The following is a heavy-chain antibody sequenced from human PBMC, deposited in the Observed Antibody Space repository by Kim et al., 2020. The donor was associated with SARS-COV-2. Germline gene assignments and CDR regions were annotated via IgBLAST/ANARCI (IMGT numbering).Heavy chain of an antibody. CDR1: LIRGGVR. Sequence: LIRGGVRGGGIRQPPGKPLEWLALIYWDGEKRYRPSLRNRLAITGDASRKQVALTMASVDPLDTGTYYCAHRTSPYKQDTWFESWGQGTLAT. V-gene: IGHV2-5*02. CDR2: IYWDGEK. J-gene: IGHJ5*01. CDR3: AHRTSPYKQDTWFES. D-gene: IGHD3-10*01.